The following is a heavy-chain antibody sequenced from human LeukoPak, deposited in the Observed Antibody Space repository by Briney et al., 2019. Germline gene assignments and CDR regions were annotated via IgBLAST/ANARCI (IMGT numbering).Heavy chain of an antibody. CDR2: INPSGGST. Sequence: GPVKVSCKASGYTFTSYYMHWVRQAPGQGLEWMGIINPSGGSTSYAQKFQGRVTMTRDTSTSTVYMELSSLRSEDTAVYYCARCPSYYYDSSGYYPVRDAFDIWGQGTMVTVSS. CDR1: GYTFTSYY. V-gene: IGHV1-46*01. J-gene: IGHJ3*02. D-gene: IGHD3-22*01. CDR3: ARCPSYYYDSSGYYPVRDAFDI.